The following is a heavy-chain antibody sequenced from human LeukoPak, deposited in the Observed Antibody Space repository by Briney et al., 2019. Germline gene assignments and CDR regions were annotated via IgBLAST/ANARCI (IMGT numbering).Heavy chain of an antibody. Sequence: GGSLRLSCAASGFTFSSYAMSWVRQAPAKGLEWVSAISGSGGNTYYADSVKGRFTMSRDNSKNTLYLQMNSLRAEDTAVYYCAKGSAYADFWGQGTLVTVSS. D-gene: IGHD3-3*01. J-gene: IGHJ4*02. CDR3: AKGSAYADF. CDR1: GFTFSSYA. CDR2: ISGSGGNT. V-gene: IGHV3-23*01.